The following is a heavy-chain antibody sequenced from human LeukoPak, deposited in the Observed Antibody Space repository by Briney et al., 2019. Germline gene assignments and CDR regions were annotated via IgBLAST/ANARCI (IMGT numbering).Heavy chain of an antibody. D-gene: IGHD6-13*01. J-gene: IGHJ4*02. V-gene: IGHV4-4*07. CDR2: IYTSGST. Sequence: SETLSLTCTVSGGSISSYYWSWIRQPAGKGLEWIGRIYTSGSTNYNPSLKSRVTMSVDTSKNQFSLKLSSVTAADTAVYYCARHSSSWTNLYYFDYWGQGTLVTVSS. CDR1: GGSISSYY. CDR3: ARHSSSWTNLYYFDY.